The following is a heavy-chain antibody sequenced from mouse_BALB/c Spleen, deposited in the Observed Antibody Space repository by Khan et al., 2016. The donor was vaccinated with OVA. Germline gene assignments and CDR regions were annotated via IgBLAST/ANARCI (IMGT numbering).Heavy chain of an antibody. CDR1: GYTFTNYG. Sequence: QIQLVQSGPELKKPGETVKISCKAAGYTFTNYGMHWVKQAPGKGLKWMGWLNTYTGEPTYADDFKGRFAFSLETSASTAYLQINNLKNENTANCLCARNGNYWYFGVWGAGTTVTVSS. V-gene: IGHV9-3-1*01. CDR3: ARNGNYWYFGV. D-gene: IGHD2-1*01. J-gene: IGHJ1*01. CDR2: LNTYTGEP.